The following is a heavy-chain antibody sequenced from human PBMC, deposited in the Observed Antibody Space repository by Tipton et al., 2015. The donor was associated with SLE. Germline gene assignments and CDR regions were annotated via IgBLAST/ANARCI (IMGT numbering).Heavy chain of an antibody. J-gene: IGHJ6*02. Sequence: SLRLSCTASGFTFGDYAMSWVRQAPGKGLEWVGFIRSKSYGGTTEYAASVKGRFTISRDDSKSIAYLQMNSLKTEDTAVYYCTRDRYARGYYGMDVWGQGTTVTVSS. CDR1: GFTFGDYA. CDR3: TRDRYARGYYGMDV. CDR2: IRSKSYGGTT. V-gene: IGHV3-49*04. D-gene: IGHD3-10*01.